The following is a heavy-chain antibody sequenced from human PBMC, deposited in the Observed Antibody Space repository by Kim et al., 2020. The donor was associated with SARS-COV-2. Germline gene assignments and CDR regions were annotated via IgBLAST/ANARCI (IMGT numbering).Heavy chain of an antibody. D-gene: IGHD1-1*01. J-gene: IGHJ2*01. Sequence: SETLSLTCTVSGGSISSSSYYWGWIRQPPGKGLEWIGSIYYSGSTYYNPSLKSRVTISVDTSKNQFSLKLSSVTAADTAVYYCARHGNWNDILDWYFDLWGRGTLVTVSS. V-gene: IGHV4-39*01. CDR1: GGSISSSSYY. CDR3: ARHGNWNDILDWYFDL. CDR2: IYYSGST.